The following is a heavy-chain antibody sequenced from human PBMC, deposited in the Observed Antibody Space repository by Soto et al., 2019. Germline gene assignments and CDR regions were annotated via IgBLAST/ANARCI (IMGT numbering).Heavy chain of an antibody. D-gene: IGHD2-2*02. J-gene: IGHJ6*03. Sequence: GGSLRLSCAASGFTFSSYGMHWVRQAPGKGLEWVAVIWYDGSNKYYADSVKGRFTISRDNSKNTLYLQMNSLRAEDTAVYYCARDPVVPAAVPNYYYYYMDVWGKGTTVTVSS. V-gene: IGHV3-33*01. CDR3: ARDPVVPAAVPNYYYYYMDV. CDR2: IWYDGSNK. CDR1: GFTFSSYG.